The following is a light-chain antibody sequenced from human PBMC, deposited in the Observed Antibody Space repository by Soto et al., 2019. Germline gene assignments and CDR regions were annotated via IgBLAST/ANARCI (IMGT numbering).Light chain of an antibody. Sequence: EIVVTQSRSALSSSQGERSTLSCRAGQSVSSSYLAWYQQTPGQSPRLLIYGASSRATGIPDRVSGSGAGTDFTLIISRLEPEDFAVYYCQHYGSSQTFGQGTKGDIK. CDR3: QHYGSSQT. CDR1: QSVSSSY. V-gene: IGKV3-20*01. CDR2: GAS. J-gene: IGKJ1*01.